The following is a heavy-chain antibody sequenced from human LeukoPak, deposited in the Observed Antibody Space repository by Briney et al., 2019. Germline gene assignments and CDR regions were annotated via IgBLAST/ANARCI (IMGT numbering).Heavy chain of an antibody. V-gene: IGHV3-11*04. CDR3: AREQKDYDFWSGYYNGYFDY. Sequence: GGSLRLSCTASGFTFSDYYMSWIRQTPGKGLEWLSYISTRDNTIQYADSVKGRFTISRDNANNSVFLQMNSLRAEDTAVYYCAREQKDYDFWSGYYNGYFDYWGQGTLVTVSS. CDR1: GFTFSDYY. J-gene: IGHJ4*02. CDR2: ISTRDNTI. D-gene: IGHD3-3*01.